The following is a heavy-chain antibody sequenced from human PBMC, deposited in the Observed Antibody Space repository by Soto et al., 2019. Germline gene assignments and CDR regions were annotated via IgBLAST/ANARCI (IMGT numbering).Heavy chain of an antibody. V-gene: IGHV1-69*01. CDR2: IIPIFGTA. CDR1: GGTFSSYA. D-gene: IGHD3-3*01. J-gene: IGHJ3*02. Sequence: QVQLVQSGAEVKKPGSSVKVSCKASGGTFSSYAISWVRQAPGQGLEWIGGIIPIFGTANYAQKFQGRVTITADESTSTAYMELSSLRSEDTAVYYCARGGGTIFGVVNDAFDIWGQGTMVTVSS. CDR3: ARGGGTIFGVVNDAFDI.